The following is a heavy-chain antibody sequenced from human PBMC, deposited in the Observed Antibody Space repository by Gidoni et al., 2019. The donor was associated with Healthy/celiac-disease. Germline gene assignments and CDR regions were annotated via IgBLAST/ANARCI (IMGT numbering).Heavy chain of an antibody. V-gene: IGHV4-39*07. CDR2: IYYSGST. D-gene: IGHD3-10*01. CDR1: GGSISSSSYY. CDR3: ARAVGWFGDLG. J-gene: IGHJ4*02. Sequence: QLQLQESGTGLVKLSETLSLTCTVSGGSISSSSYYWGWIRQPPGKGLELIGSIYYSGSTYYNPSLKSRVTISVDTSKNQFSLKLSSVTAADTAVYYCARAVGWFGDLGWGQGTLVTVSS.